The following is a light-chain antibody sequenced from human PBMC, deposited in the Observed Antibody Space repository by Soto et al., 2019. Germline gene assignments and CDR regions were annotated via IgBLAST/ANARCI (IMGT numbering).Light chain of an antibody. CDR2: GAS. V-gene: IGKV3-15*01. CDR3: EQYNTLIS. J-gene: IGKJ5*01. Sequence: EVVMPQSPATLPVSPGERATLSCRAIQSVSSNLAWYQQKPGRAPRLLISGASIRATGVPARFSGSGSGTEFTLTISSLQSDDVAVYFCEQYNTLISFGQGTRLEIK. CDR1: QSVSSN.